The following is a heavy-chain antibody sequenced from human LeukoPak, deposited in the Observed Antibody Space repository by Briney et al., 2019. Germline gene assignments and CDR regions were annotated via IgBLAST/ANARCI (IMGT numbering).Heavy chain of an antibody. Sequence: GGSLRLSCAASGFTFSKHSMSWVRQAPGKGLEWVSLISSTGSDIYYADSVKGRFTISRDNAKNSLYPHMNSLRVEDTAVYYCARDPYSGSYGDYYYYYMDVWGKGTTVTISS. CDR3: ARDPYSGSYGDYYYYYMDV. CDR1: GFTFSKHS. J-gene: IGHJ6*03. CDR2: ISSTGSDI. D-gene: IGHD1-26*01. V-gene: IGHV3-21*06.